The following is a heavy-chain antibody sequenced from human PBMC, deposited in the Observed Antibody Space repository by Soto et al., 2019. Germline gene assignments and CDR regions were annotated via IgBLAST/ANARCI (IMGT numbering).Heavy chain of an antibody. D-gene: IGHD6-19*01. CDR3: ARGGGIAVAGTHLDY. Sequence: EVQLLESGGGLVQPGGSLRLSCAASGFTFSSYAMSWVRQAPGKGLEWVSGIGGSGAGTNYADSVKGRFTISRDNSKNTRSLQMSSLRAEDTAVYYCARGGGIAVAGTHLDYWGQGTLVTVSS. V-gene: IGHV3-23*01. CDR1: GFTFSSYA. CDR2: IGGSGAGT. J-gene: IGHJ4*02.